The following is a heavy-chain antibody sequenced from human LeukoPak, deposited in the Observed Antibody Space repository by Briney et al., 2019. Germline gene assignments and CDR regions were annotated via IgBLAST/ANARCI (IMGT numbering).Heavy chain of an antibody. D-gene: IGHD3-3*01. CDR2: IIPIFGTA. CDR1: GGTFSSYA. J-gene: IGHJ6*03. V-gene: IGHV1-69*13. CDR3: ARAERITIFRVVTPGYYYYMDV. Sequence: ASVKVSCKASGGTFSSYAISWVRQAPGQGLEWMGGIIPIFGTANYAQKFQGRVTITADESTSTAYMELSSLRSEDTAVYYCARAERITIFRVVTPGYYYYMDVWGKGTTVTVSS.